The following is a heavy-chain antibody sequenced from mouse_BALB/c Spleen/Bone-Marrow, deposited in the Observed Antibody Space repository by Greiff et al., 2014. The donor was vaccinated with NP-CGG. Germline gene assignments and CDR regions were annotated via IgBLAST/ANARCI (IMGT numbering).Heavy chain of an antibody. CDR3: ARWEYYAMDY. CDR2: IDPANGNT. J-gene: IGHJ4*01. V-gene: IGHV14-3*02. D-gene: IGHD4-1*01. Sequence: VQLQQSGAELVKPGASVKLSCIPSGFNINDTYLHWVKQRPEQGLEWIGLIDPANGNTKYDPKFQGKATITADTSSNTAYLQLSSLTSENTAVYYCARWEYYAMDYWGQGTSVTSAS. CDR1: GFNINDTY.